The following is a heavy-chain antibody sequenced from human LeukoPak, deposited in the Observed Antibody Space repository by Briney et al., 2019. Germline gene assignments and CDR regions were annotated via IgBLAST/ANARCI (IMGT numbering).Heavy chain of an antibody. CDR3: ARDLAMYSPDIDY. CDR1: GYTFTDYY. V-gene: IGHV1-2*02. J-gene: IGHJ4*02. D-gene: IGHD1-26*01. Sequence: GASVKVSCKASGYTFTDYYLHWVRQAPGDGLEWMGWINPKTGVTKYAQNFQGRVTMTRDTSISTAYMEVSRLRSDDTAVFYCARDLAMYSPDIDYWGQGTLVTVSS. CDR2: INPKTGVT.